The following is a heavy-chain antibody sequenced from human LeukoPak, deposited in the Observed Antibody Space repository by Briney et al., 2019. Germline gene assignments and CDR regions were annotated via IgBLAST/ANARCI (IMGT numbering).Heavy chain of an antibody. CDR1: GFTFSTFW. Sequence: GGSLRLSCAASGFTFSTFWMSWVRQAPGKGLEWVANINQDGSENYYVDSVKGRFTISRDNAKNSLFLQMNSLRAEDTAVYYCAREGTISVAGNPLDYWGQGTLVTVSS. V-gene: IGHV3-7*01. CDR2: INQDGSEN. J-gene: IGHJ4*02. CDR3: AREGTISVAGNPLDY. D-gene: IGHD6-19*01.